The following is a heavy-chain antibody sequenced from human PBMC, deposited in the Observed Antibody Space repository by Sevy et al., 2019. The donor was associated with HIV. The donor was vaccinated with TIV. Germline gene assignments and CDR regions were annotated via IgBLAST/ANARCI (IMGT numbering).Heavy chain of an antibody. V-gene: IGHV1-2*06. D-gene: IGHD6-19*01. J-gene: IGHJ4*02. CDR3: ARDLAVAADGGY. Sequence: ASVKVSCKASGYTFTGYYMHWVRQAPGQGLEWMGRINPNSGGTNYAQKFQDRVTMTRDTSISTAYMELSRLRSDDTAVYYCARDLAVAADGGYWGQGTLVTVSS. CDR1: GYTFTGYY. CDR2: INPNSGGT.